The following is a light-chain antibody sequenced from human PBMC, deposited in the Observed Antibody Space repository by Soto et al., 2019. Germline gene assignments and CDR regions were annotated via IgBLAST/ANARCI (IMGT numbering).Light chain of an antibody. V-gene: IGKV1-8*01. CDR2: AAS. CDR1: QGISSY. J-gene: IGKJ5*01. Sequence: IQMTQYTSSLSASVGDRVTITCRASQGISSYLAWYQQKPGKAPKLLIYAASTLQSGVPSRFSGSGSGTDFTLTISCLQSEDFATYYCQQYYSYPITFGQGTRLEIK. CDR3: QQYYSYPIT.